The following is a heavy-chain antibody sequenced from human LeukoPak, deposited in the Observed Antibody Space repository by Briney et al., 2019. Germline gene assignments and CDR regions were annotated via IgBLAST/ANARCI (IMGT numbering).Heavy chain of an antibody. V-gene: IGHV1-46*01. CDR1: GYTFTSYY. Sequence: ASVKVSCKASGYTFTSYYMQWVRQAPGQGLEWMGIINPSGGSTSYAQKFQGRVSMTRDTSTSTAYMELSSLRSEDTAVYYCARAYYYDSSGYYPGGDYWGQGTLVTVSS. CDR3: ARAYYYDSSGYYPGGDY. CDR2: INPSGGST. D-gene: IGHD3-22*01. J-gene: IGHJ4*02.